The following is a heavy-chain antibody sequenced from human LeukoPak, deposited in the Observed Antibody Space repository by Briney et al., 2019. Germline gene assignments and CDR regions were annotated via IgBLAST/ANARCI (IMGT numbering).Heavy chain of an antibody. V-gene: IGHV3-30-3*01. CDR1: GFTFSSYA. CDR3: GREWAVDF. Sequence: GRSLRLSCAASGFTFSSYAMHWVRQAPGKGLEWVAVISYDGSNKHYADSVKGRFTISRDNAKNSLYLQMNSLRVEYTAVYYCGREWAVDFWGQGTLVTVSS. J-gene: IGHJ4*02. CDR2: ISYDGSNK.